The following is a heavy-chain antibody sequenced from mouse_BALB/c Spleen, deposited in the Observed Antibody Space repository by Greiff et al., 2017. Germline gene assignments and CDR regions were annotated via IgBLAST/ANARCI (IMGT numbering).Heavy chain of an antibody. V-gene: IGHV5-4*02. J-gene: IGHJ3*01. CDR1: GFTFSDYY. CDR2: ISDGGSYT. CDR3: ARDYRYDGWFAY. D-gene: IGHD2-14*01. Sequence: DVMLVESGGGLVKPGGSLKLSCAASGFTFSDYYMYWVRQTPEKRLEWVATISDGGSYTYYPDSVKGRFTISRDNAKNNLYLQMSSLKSEDTAMYYCARDYRYDGWFAYWGQGTLVTVSA.